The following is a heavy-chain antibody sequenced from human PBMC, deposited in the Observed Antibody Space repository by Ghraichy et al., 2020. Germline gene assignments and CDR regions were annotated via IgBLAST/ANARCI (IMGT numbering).Heavy chain of an antibody. CDR3: ARAPVGPVLEWLFHFDY. D-gene: IGHD3-3*01. Sequence: GESLNISCKGSGYSFTSYWIGWVRQMPGKGLEWMGIIYPGDSDTRYSPSFQGQVTISADKSISTAYLQWSSLKASDTAMYYCARAPVGPVLEWLFHFDYWGQGTLVTVSS. CDR2: IYPGDSDT. J-gene: IGHJ4*02. CDR1: GYSFTSYW. V-gene: IGHV5-51*01.